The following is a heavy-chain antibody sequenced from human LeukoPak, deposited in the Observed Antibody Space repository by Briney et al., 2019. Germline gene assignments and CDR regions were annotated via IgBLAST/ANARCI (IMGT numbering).Heavy chain of an antibody. CDR3: ARSAVLGYCSGGSCYSYAFDI. CDR1: GYSISSGYY. CDR2: IYYSGST. V-gene: IGHV4-61*01. Sequence: SETLSLTCTVSGYSISSGYYWGWIRQPPGKGLEWIGYIYYSGSTNYNPSLKSRVTISVDTSKNQFSLKLSSVTAADTAVYYCARSAVLGYCSGGSCYSYAFDIWGQGTMVTVSS. D-gene: IGHD2-15*01. J-gene: IGHJ3*02.